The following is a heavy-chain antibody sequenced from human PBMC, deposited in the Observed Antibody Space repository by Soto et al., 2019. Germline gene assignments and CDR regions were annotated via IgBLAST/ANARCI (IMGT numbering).Heavy chain of an antibody. CDR2: ISAYNGNT. V-gene: IGHV1-18*04. D-gene: IGHD3-10*01. Sequence: GASVKVSCKASGYTFTSYGISWVRQAPGQGLEWMGWISAYNGNTNYAQKLQGRVTMTTDTSTSTAYMELRSLRSDDTAVYYCARGSTMVRGVIWGSGYYYYHGMDVWGQGTTVTVSS. CDR3: ARGSTMVRGVIWGSGYYYYHGMDV. J-gene: IGHJ6*02. CDR1: GYTFTSYG.